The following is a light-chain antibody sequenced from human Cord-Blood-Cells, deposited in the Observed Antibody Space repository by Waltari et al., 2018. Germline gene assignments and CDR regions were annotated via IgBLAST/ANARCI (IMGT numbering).Light chain of an antibody. Sequence: QSALTQPASVSGSPGQSITISCTGTSSDVGSYNLVSWYQQHPGNAPKLMIYEGSKRPLVVSNAFAGSRSGNPAAMTMSGRQAEDEADYDGCSYVGSSTVFGGGTKLTVL. J-gene: IGLJ3*02. V-gene: IGLV2-23*01. CDR2: EGS. CDR3: CSYVGSSTV. CDR1: SSDVGSYNL.